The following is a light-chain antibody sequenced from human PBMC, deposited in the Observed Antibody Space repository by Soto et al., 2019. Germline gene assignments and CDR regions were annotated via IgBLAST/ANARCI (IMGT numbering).Light chain of an antibody. CDR2: GAS. V-gene: IGKV3-15*01. Sequence: EILMTQSPDTLSVSPGERVTLSCRASRTVSNRLAWYQHKPGQAPRLLISGASTGATGIPPRFRGSGSGTEFTLTVGTLQSEDIAIYYCQQYYHWPVTFGGGTKVDIK. J-gene: IGKJ4*01. CDR1: RTVSNR. CDR3: QQYYHWPVT.